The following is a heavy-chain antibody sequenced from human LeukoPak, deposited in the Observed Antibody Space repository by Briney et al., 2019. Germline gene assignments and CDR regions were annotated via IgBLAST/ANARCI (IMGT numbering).Heavy chain of an antibody. V-gene: IGHV3-9*03. D-gene: IGHD6-13*01. CDR2: ISWNSGSI. CDR1: GFTFDDYA. Sequence: SGGSLRLSCAASGFTFDDYAMHWVRQAPGKGLEWVSGISWNSGSIGYADSVKGRFTISRDNAKNSLYLQMNSLRAEDMALYYCAKATMRGNAFDIWGQGTMVTVSS. J-gene: IGHJ3*02. CDR3: AKATMRGNAFDI.